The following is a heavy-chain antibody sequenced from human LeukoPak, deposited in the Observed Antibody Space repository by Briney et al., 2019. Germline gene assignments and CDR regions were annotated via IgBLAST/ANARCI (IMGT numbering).Heavy chain of an antibody. Sequence: GGSLRLSCAGSGVSFSSHGVNWVRQAPGKGLEWLSGISPSGDITYYTDSVRGRFTISRDNFKNTLSLQVNSLRAEDTAMYYCAKDDDWGRYKHWGQGTLVTVSS. D-gene: IGHD3-16*01. CDR3: AKDDDWGRYKH. CDR2: ISPSGDIT. J-gene: IGHJ1*01. V-gene: IGHV3-23*01. CDR1: GVSFSSHG.